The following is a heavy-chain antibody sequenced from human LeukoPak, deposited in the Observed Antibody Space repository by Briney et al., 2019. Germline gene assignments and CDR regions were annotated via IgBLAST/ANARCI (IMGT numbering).Heavy chain of an antibody. CDR2: IHYSGRT. CDR1: GGSISSSNHF. Sequence: SETLSLTCTVSGGSISSSNHFWDWIRQPPGKGLEWVASIHYSGRTYYNPSLKSRVTISVDTSKNQFSLKLSSVTAADTAVYYCARQNPYSSSSFYYYMDVWGKGTTVTVSS. J-gene: IGHJ6*03. D-gene: IGHD6-6*01. CDR3: ARQNPYSSSSFYYYMDV. V-gene: IGHV4-39*01.